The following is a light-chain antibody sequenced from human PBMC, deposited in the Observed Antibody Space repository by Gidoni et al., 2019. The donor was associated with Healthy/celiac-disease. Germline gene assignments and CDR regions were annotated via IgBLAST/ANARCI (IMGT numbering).Light chain of an antibody. V-gene: IGKV1-5*03. J-gene: IGKJ2*01. CDR3: QQYNSYSA. CDR2: KAS. Sequence: DIQLTQSPSTLSAYVGDRVTITYRDSQSISSWLAWYQQKPGKAPKLLIYKASSVESGVPSRFSGSGSGTEFTLTFSSLQPDDFATYYCQQYNSYSAFGQGTKLEIK. CDR1: QSISSW.